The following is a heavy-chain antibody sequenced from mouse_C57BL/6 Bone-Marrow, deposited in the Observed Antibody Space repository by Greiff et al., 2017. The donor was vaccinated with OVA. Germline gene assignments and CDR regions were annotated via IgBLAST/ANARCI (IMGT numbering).Heavy chain of an antibody. D-gene: IGHD2-5*01. Sequence: DVMLVESGGGLVQPGESLKLSCESNEYEFPSHDMSWVRKTPEKRLELVAAINSDGGSTSYPDTMERRFIISRDNTKKTLYLQMSSLRSEDTALYYCARHNLDYSNYEWYFDVWGTGTTVTVSS. V-gene: IGHV5-2*01. J-gene: IGHJ1*03. CDR1: EYEFPSHD. CDR3: ARHNLDYSNYEWYFDV. CDR2: INSDGGST.